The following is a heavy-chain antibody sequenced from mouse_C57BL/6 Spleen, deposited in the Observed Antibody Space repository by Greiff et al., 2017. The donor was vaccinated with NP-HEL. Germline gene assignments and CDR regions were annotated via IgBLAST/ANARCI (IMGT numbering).Heavy chain of an antibody. V-gene: IGHV1-64*01. CDR1: GYTFTSYW. Sequence: VQLQQSGAELVKPGASVKLSCTASGYTFTSYWMHWVKQRPGQGLEWIGMIHPNSGSTNYNEKFKSKATLTVDKSSSTAYMQLSSLTSEDSAVYYCAGGYYYAMDYWGQGTSVTVSS. CDR2: IHPNSGST. CDR3: AGGYYYAMDY. J-gene: IGHJ4*01.